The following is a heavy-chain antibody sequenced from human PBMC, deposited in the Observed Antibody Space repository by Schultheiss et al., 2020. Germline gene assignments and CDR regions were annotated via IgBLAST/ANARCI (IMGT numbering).Heavy chain of an antibody. Sequence: SETLSLTCTVSGGSISSGGYYWSWLRQHPGKGLEWIGYIYYSGSTYYNPSLKSRVTISVDTSKNQFSLKLSSVTAADTAVYYCAREDTSSAALDYWGQGTLVTVSS. CDR1: GGSISSGGYY. V-gene: IGHV4-31*03. CDR2: IYYSGST. CDR3: AREDTSSAALDY. J-gene: IGHJ4*02. D-gene: IGHD6-6*01.